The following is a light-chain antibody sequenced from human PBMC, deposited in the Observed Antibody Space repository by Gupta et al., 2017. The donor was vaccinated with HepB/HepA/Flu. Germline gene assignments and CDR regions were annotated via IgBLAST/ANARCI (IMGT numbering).Light chain of an antibody. V-gene: IGKV3-11*01. CDR1: QSVTGY. CDR2: DAS. J-gene: IGKJ4*01. Sequence: IVLTQSPATLSLSPWERATLSCRAGQSVTGYLAWYQQKPGQAPRLLIYDASNRATGLPARFSGSGSGTEFTLTISSLEPEDFAVYYCHQRSNWPITFGGGTKVDIK. CDR3: HQRSNWPIT.